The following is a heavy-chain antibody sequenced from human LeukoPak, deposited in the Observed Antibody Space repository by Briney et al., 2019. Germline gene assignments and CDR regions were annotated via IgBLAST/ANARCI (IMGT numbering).Heavy chain of an antibody. Sequence: GASVKVSCKASGYIFTSYYMHWVRQAPGQGLEWMGIINPSGGRTSYAQKFQGRVTMTKDTSTSTVYMELSSLRSEDTAVYYCARVAGEGYSYGQTRDAFDIWGQGTMVTVSS. CDR1: GYIFTSYY. CDR3: ARVAGEGYSYGQTRDAFDI. D-gene: IGHD5-18*01. V-gene: IGHV1-46*01. CDR2: INPSGGRT. J-gene: IGHJ3*02.